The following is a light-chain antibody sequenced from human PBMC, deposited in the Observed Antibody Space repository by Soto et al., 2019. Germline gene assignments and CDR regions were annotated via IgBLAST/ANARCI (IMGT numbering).Light chain of an antibody. CDR1: SSDVGGYNY. J-gene: IGLJ1*01. V-gene: IGLV2-8*01. Sequence: QSVRTQPPSASGAPGRAGSISCTGTSSDVGGYNYVSWYQQHPSKPPKPMIYEVSKRPSGVPDRFSGSKSGNTASLTVSGLQAEDEADYYCSSYAGSNAHYVFGTGTKVTVL. CDR3: SSYAGSNAHYV. CDR2: EVS.